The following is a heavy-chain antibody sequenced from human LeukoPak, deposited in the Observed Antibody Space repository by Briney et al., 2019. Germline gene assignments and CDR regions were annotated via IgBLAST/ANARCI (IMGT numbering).Heavy chain of an antibody. V-gene: IGHV5-51*01. CDR3: ARPLWATVTTSDGMDV. J-gene: IGHJ6*02. CDR1: GYSFTSYW. Sequence: GESLKISCKGSGYSFTSYWIGWVRQMPGKGLEWMGIIYPGDSDTRYSPSFQGQVTISADKSIRTAYLQWSSLKASDTAMYYCARPLWATVTTSDGMDVWGQGTTVTVSS. CDR2: IYPGDSDT. D-gene: IGHD4-4*01.